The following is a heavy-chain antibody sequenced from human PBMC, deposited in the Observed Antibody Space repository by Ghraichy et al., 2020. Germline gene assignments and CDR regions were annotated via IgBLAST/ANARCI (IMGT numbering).Heavy chain of an antibody. Sequence: GGSLRLSCVASGFAFGNYWMTWVRQPPGEGLEWVANMKYDGSERYYMDSVKGRFILSRDNAKNSLYLQMNSLRAEDTAVYYCARVSSAYYGEFDYWGQGTLVTVSS. CDR1: GFAFGNYW. CDR2: MKYDGSER. D-gene: IGHD5-12*01. V-gene: IGHV3-7*01. J-gene: IGHJ4*02. CDR3: ARVSSAYYGEFDY.